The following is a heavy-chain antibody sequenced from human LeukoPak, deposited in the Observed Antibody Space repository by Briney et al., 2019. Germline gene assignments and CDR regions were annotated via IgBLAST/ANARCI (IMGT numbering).Heavy chain of an antibody. J-gene: IGHJ6*02. D-gene: IGHD3-16*01. CDR3: ARGGGLDV. V-gene: IGHV3-7*03. CDR2: INHNGNVN. Sequence: GGSLRLSCAASGFALSSHWMTWARQAPGKGLEWVASINHNGNVNYYVDSVKGRFTISRDNAKNSLYLQMSNLRAEDTAVYFCARGGGLDVWGQGATVTVSS. CDR1: GFALSSHW.